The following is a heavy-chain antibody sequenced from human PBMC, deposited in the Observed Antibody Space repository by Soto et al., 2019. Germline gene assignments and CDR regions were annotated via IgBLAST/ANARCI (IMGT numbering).Heavy chain of an antibody. J-gene: IGHJ5*02. CDR1: GDTFSSYP. CDR3: ASRPVMEVAQYGNWFDP. V-gene: IGHV1-69*01. CDR2: IIPFFGTT. Sequence: QVHLVQSGAEVKKPGSSVKVSCKASGDTFSSYPINWVRQAPGQGLEWMGGIIPFFGTTHSAQNFQGRLTITADESTSTTYMELSSLRSEDTAVYYCASRPVMEVAQYGNWFDPWGQGTLVTVSS. D-gene: IGHD2-15*01.